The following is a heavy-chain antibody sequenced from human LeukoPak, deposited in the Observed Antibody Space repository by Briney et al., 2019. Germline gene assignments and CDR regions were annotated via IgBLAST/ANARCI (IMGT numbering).Heavy chain of an antibody. J-gene: IGHJ4*02. CDR1: GYTFTSYY. D-gene: IGHD4-17*01. V-gene: IGHV1-46*01. Sequence: ASVKVSCKASGYTFTSYYMHWVRQAPGQGLEWMGIINPSGGSTSYAQKLQGRVTMTTDTSTSTAYMELRSLRSDDTAVYYCARVLFYGDYDFDYWGQGTLVTVSS. CDR2: INPSGGST. CDR3: ARVLFYGDYDFDY.